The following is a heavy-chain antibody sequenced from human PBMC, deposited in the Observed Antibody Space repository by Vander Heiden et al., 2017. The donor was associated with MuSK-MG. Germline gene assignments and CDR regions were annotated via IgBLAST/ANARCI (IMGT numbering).Heavy chain of an antibody. CDR2: ISGNGGNT. D-gene: IGHD3-10*01. Sequence: EVQLLESGGGLVQPGGSLRLSCAASGFTFSSYAMSWVRQAPGKGLEWVSIISGNGGNTYYGDSVKGRFTISRDNSKNTLFLQMNSLRAEDTAVYFCARGRGNYGYWYFDLWGRGSLVTVSS. J-gene: IGHJ2*01. CDR3: ARGRGNYGYWYFDL. V-gene: IGHV3-23*01. CDR1: GFTFSSYA.